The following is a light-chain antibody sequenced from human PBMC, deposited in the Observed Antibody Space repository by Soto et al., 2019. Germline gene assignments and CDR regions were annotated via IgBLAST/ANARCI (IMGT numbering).Light chain of an antibody. V-gene: IGKV1-17*01. CDR1: QGITND. CDR3: LQHNSHPFT. J-gene: IGKJ3*01. Sequence: DIQMTQSQPSLSASVGDIVTITWLASQGITNDLGWFQLKPGKAPKRLIYAASSLQTGVPSRFSGSGSGTEFTLTISSLQPEDFATYYCLQHNSHPFTFGPGTNVHIK. CDR2: AAS.